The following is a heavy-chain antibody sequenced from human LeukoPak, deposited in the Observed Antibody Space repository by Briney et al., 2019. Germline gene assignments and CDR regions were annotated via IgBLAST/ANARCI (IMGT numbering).Heavy chain of an antibody. CDR3: VRDNAAADGALDY. V-gene: IGHV3-33*01. CDR2: IWYDGSHR. D-gene: IGHD5-24*01. Sequence: GGSLRLSCVASGFTFSSHGMHWVRQAPGKGLEWVAVIWYDGSHRYYPDSVKGRLTISRDNSKNTLFLQMDSLRVDDTAVYYCVRDNAAADGALDYWGQGSLVTVSS. CDR1: GFTFSSHG. J-gene: IGHJ4*02.